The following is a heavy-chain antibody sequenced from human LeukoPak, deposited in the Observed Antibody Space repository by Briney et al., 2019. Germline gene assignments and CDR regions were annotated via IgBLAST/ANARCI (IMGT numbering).Heavy chain of an antibody. V-gene: IGHV4-39*02. CDR2: ISYSGTT. CDR1: GASLSRSSFY. D-gene: IGHD5-18*01. J-gene: IGHJ4*02. Sequence: SETLSLTCSVSGASLSRSSFYWGWVRQPPGKGLEWIGTISYSGTTYFNPSLQSRVVISVDTSRDHFSLNLTSVTAADTAVYYCARLPRIGYSYGYVGGYFDYWGQGTLVTVSS. CDR3: ARLPRIGYSYGYVGGYFDY.